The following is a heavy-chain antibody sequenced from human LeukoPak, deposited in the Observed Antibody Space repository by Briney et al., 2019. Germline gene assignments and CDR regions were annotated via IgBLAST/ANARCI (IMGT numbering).Heavy chain of an antibody. CDR1: GFTFSSYR. Sequence: GGSLRPSCAASGFTFSSYRMNWVRQAPGKGLEWVSYISSSSSTIYYADSVKGRFTISRDNAKNSLYLQMNSLRAEDTAVYYCARGSGYSSGWYWGQGTLVTVSS. CDR3: ARGSGYSSGWY. V-gene: IGHV3-48*01. D-gene: IGHD6-19*01. CDR2: ISSSSSTI. J-gene: IGHJ4*02.